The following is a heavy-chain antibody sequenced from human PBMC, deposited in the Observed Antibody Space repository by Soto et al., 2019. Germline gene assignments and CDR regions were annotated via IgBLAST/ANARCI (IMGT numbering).Heavy chain of an antibody. CDR2: IMPIFGTI. Sequence: QVQLVQSGTEVKKPGSSVKVSCKASVGTFDSNAISWVRLAPGQGLEWMGGIMPIFGTINNAQKFQDRVTITADESTNIVYMELNSLRSEDTAIYYCAREGLTFGPGAVGGAFDIWGQGTLVTVSS. V-gene: IGHV1-69*12. J-gene: IGHJ3*02. D-gene: IGHD2-2*01. CDR3: AREGLTFGPGAVGGAFDI. CDR1: VGTFDSNA.